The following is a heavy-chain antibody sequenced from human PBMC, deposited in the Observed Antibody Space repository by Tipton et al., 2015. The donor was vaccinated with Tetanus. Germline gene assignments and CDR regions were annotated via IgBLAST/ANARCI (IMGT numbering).Heavy chain of an antibody. CDR1: GDSVRSGDYQ. Sequence: TLSLTCTVSGDSVRSGDYQWNWIRQPPGKGLEWIGYVSDSGSTYSNPSLRSRIIISVDTSKNQFSLILSSVTAADTAVYYCARAAGFLGLTHDFWGRGTLVSVSS. CDR3: ARAAGFLGLTHDF. J-gene: IGHJ4*02. D-gene: IGHD2/OR15-2a*01. V-gene: IGHV4-30-4*08. CDR2: VSDSGST.